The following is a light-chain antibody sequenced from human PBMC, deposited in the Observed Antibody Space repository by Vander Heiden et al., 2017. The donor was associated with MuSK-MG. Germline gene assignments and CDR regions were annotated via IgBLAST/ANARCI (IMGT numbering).Light chain of an antibody. CDR2: GIS. Sequence: QSVLTPPPSVSGAPGQRVTISCTGSSSNIGAGYDVHWYQQLPGTAPKLLIYGISNRPSGVPDRFSGSKSGTSASLAITGLQAEDEADYYCQSYDSSLSGYVFGTGTKVTVL. V-gene: IGLV1-40*01. J-gene: IGLJ1*01. CDR3: QSYDSSLSGYV. CDR1: SSNIGAGYD.